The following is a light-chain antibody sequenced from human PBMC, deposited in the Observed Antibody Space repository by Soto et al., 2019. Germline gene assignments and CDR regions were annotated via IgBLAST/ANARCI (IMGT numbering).Light chain of an antibody. CDR3: QQYGSSPGWT. CDR2: GAS. J-gene: IGKJ1*01. CDR1: QIVSSSY. V-gene: IGKV3-20*01. Sequence: EIVLTQSPGTLSLSPGEKATLSCRASQIVSSSYLAWYQQKPGQAPRLLIYGASSRATGIPDRFSGSGSGTDFTLTISRLEPEDFAVYYCQQYGSSPGWTFGQGTKVDIK.